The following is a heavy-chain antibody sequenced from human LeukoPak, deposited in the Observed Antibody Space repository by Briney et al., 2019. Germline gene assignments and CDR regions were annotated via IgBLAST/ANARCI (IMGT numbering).Heavy chain of an antibody. CDR1: GFSFFSYA. CDR2: ICTSSTT. Sequence: GGSLRLSCAASGFSFFSYAMSWVRQASGKGLEWVSVICTSSTTHYADSVKGRFTISRDNAKNTLFLQMNSLRAEDTAVYYCARRKVVSAYYYGMDVWGQGTTVTVPS. D-gene: IGHD2-2*01. V-gene: IGHV3-66*01. CDR3: ARRKVVSAYYYGMDV. J-gene: IGHJ6*02.